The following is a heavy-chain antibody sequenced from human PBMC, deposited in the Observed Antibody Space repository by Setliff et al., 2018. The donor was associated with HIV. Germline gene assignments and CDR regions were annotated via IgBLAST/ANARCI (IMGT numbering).Heavy chain of an antibody. V-gene: IGHV4-31*03. Sequence: LSLPCTVSGGSLSSGGYYWSWIRQHPGKGLEWIGYIHYTGSTYYNPSLKSRVTISVDTSKNQFSLKLSSVTAADTAVYYCAPYNTRSGYYSMGWFDPWGQGTLVTVSS. J-gene: IGHJ5*02. D-gene: IGHD3-3*01. CDR1: GGSLSSGGYY. CDR3: APYNTRSGYYSMGWFDP. CDR2: IHYTGST.